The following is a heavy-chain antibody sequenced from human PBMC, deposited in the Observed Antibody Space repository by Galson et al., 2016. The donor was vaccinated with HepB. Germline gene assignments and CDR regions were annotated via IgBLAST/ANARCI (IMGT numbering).Heavy chain of an antibody. CDR1: EYSFTNYW. J-gene: IGHJ2*01. V-gene: IGHV5-10-1*01. D-gene: IGHD2/OR15-2a*01. CDR2: IDPSDSYT. CDR3: ARHSPGNRAHWYFEL. Sequence: QSGAEVKKPGESLRISCKGSEYSFTNYWISWVRQMPGKGLEWMGRIDPSDSYTHYSPSFQGHGTISVDKSINTAYLQWSSLKASDTAIYFCARHSPGNRAHWYFELWGRGTLLTVSS.